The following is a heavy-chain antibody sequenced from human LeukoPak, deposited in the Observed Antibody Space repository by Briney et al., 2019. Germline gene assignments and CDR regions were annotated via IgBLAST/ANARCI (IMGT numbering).Heavy chain of an antibody. V-gene: IGHV4-39*01. Sequence: SETLSLTCTVSGGSISSDNYYWSWIRQPPGKGLEWIGKIHHTGTTDYNPSLKSRVTISVDTSKNQFSLNVNSVTAADTAVYYCVKDTHLDYWGQGTLVTVSS. CDR1: GGSISSDNYY. CDR3: VKDTHLDY. J-gene: IGHJ4*02. CDR2: IHHTGTT.